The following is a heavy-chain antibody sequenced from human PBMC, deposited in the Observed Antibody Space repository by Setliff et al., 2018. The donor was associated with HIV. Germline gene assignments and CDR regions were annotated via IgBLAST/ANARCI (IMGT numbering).Heavy chain of an antibody. V-gene: IGHV3-48*01. CDR2: INPAGITM. CDR3: ARVRKPTVHTMYFDS. J-gene: IGHJ4*02. D-gene: IGHD4-4*01. Sequence: PGGSLRLSCAGSGFTFGSHGMIWVRRAPGRGLEWLSYINPAGITMYYADSVRGRFTISRDNAQSSLYLQINSLRAEDTAFYYCARVRKPTVHTMYFDSWGQGTLVTVSS. CDR1: GFTFGSHG.